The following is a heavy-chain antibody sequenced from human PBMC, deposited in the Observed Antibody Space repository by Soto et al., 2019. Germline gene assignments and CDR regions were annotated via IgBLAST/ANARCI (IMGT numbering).Heavy chain of an antibody. CDR3: ATGGNYRFDT. J-gene: IGHJ4*01. V-gene: IGHV3-74*01. Sequence: EVQLVESGGDLVQPGGSLRLSCTVSEFTFSDYWMHWVRQAPGKGLVWVSRINTDGTTTNYADSVKGRFTISRDNARNTLYLQMNSLRGEDTAVYYCATGGNYRFDTWGHGALVTVCS. CDR1: EFTFSDYW. CDR2: INTDGTTT. D-gene: IGHD3-16*02.